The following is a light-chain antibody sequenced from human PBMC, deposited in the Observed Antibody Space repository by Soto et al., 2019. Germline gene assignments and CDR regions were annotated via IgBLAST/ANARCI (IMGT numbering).Light chain of an antibody. Sequence: EIVLTQSPGSLSLSPGDRATLSCRASQSVGGNVAWYQQIPGQPPKLLIFGASSRATGIADKFSGSGSGTEFTLTISSLQSEDFAVYYCQQYNNWPPITFGQGTRLEIK. CDR1: QSVGGN. CDR2: GAS. V-gene: IGKV3D-15*01. CDR3: QQYNNWPPIT. J-gene: IGKJ5*01.